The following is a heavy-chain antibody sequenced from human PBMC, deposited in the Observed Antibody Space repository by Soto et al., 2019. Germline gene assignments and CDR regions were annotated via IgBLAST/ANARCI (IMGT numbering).Heavy chain of an antibody. V-gene: IGHV4-39*01. D-gene: IGHD3-9*01. CDR1: GGSISSSSYY. J-gene: IGHJ6*02. CDR2: IYYSGST. Sequence: KASETLSLTCTVSGGSISSSSYYWGWIRQPPGKGLEWIGSIYYSGSTYYNPSLKSRVTISVDTSKNQFSLKLSSVTAADTAVYYCARHPGYDILTGYYHPQYYYYGMDVWGQGTTVTVSS. CDR3: ARHPGYDILTGYYHPQYYYYGMDV.